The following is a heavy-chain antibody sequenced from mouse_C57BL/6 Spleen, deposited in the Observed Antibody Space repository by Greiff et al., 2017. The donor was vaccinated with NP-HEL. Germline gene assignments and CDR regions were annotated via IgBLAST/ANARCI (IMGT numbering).Heavy chain of an antibody. CDR3: ARREYYDGSSEAMDY. CDR2: INPNNGGT. CDR1: GYTFTDYN. V-gene: IGHV1-22*01. Sequence: EVQLQQSGPELVKPGASVKMSCKASGYTFTDYNMHWVKQSHGKSLEWIGYINPNNGGTSYNQKFKGKATLTVNKSSSTAYIELRSLTSKDSAVYYCARREYYDGSSEAMDYWGQGTSVTVSS. D-gene: IGHD1-1*01. J-gene: IGHJ4*01.